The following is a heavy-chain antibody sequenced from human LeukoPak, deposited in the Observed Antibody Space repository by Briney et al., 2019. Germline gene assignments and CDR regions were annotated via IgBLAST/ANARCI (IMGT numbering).Heavy chain of an antibody. CDR3: ATHRRSGSGGSENAFEI. CDR2: IYDSGTT. D-gene: IGHD5-12*01. CDR1: GDSTSSSTYY. J-gene: IGHJ3*02. Sequence: SQTLSLTCTVSGDSTSSSTYYWDCIRQAPGKGLEWIVNIYDSGTTHYNPSLKSRVTISGDTSKNQFSLKLNSVTAADTAIYYCATHRRSGSGGSENAFEIWGQGTMVTVSS. V-gene: IGHV4-39*01.